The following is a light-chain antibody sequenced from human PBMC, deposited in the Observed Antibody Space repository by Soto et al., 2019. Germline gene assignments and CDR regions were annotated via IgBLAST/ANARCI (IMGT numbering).Light chain of an antibody. CDR3: QQLNSYVVA. CDR1: QDVSRY. Sequence: DIQLTQSPSFLSASVGDRVTITCRASQDVSRYLAWYQQKPGKAPNLLIYAASTLRSGVPSRFSGSGSETEFTLTISSLQPEDFATYYCQQLNSYVVAVGPGTKVDIK. V-gene: IGKV1-9*01. J-gene: IGKJ3*01. CDR2: AAS.